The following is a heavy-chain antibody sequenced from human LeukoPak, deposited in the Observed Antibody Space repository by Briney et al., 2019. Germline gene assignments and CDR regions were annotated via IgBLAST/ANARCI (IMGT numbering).Heavy chain of an antibody. CDR1: GFTFRSYG. V-gene: IGHV3-23*01. D-gene: IGHD2-8*02. CDR3: ATYRQVLLPFES. CDR2: ISGSGGTT. Sequence: GGSLRLSCAASGFTFRSYGMNWVRQAPGKGLEWVSAISGSGGTTYYADSVKGRFTISRDNSKNTLYLQMNTLRAEDTAVYYCATYRQVLLPFESWGQGTLVTVSS. J-gene: IGHJ4*02.